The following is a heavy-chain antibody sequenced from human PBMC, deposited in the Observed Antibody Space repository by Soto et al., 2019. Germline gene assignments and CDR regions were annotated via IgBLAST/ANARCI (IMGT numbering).Heavy chain of an antibody. CDR3: ASTRGYTYGYFRYFDY. D-gene: IGHD5-18*01. J-gene: IGHJ4*02. V-gene: IGHV4-30-4*01. CDR2: IYYSGNT. Sequence: PSETLSLTCIVSGGSISSGDCYWSWIRQPPGKGLEWIGYIYYSGNTYSNPSLKSRVTISVDTSKNQFSLRLTSVTAADTAVYYCASTRGYTYGYFRYFDYWGQGTLVTVSS. CDR1: GGSISSGDCY.